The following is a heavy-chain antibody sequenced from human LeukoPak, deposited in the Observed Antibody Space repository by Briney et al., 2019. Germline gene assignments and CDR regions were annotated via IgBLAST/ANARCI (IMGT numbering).Heavy chain of an antibody. Sequence: GGSLRPSCAASGFTFSSYWMTWVRQAPGKGLEWVANIKQDGSEKYYVDSVKGRFTISRDNAKNSLYLQMNSLSAEDTAVYYCASSVGATSYFQHWGQGTLVTVSS. J-gene: IGHJ1*01. CDR1: GFTFSSYW. D-gene: IGHD1-26*01. V-gene: IGHV3-7*03. CDR2: IKQDGSEK. CDR3: ASSVGATSYFQH.